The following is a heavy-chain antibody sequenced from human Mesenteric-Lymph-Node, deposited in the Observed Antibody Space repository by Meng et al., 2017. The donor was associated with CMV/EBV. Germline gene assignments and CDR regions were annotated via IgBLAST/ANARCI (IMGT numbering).Heavy chain of an antibody. CDR3: ARDPLHYDPSFVEYYYYAMDV. D-gene: IGHD3-3*01. CDR2: INPNSGAT. CDR1: GYTFTGYY. V-gene: IGHV1-2*02. Sequence: ASVKVSCKASGYTFTGYYMHWVRQAPGQGLEWMGWINPNSGATNYVQKFQGTVTMTRDTSISTVYMELSRVRSDDTAVYYCARDPLHYDPSFVEYYYYAMDVWGQGTTVTVSS. J-gene: IGHJ6*02.